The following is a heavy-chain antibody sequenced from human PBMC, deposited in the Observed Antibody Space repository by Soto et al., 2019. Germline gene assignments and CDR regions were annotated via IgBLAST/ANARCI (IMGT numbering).Heavy chain of an antibody. V-gene: IGHV1-8*02. CDR3: ARGYCSSTSCYRHWFDP. CDR1: GYTFTGYY. J-gene: IGHJ5*02. Sequence: ASVKVSCKASGYTFTGYYMHWVRQAPGQGLEWIGWINPNSGGTGYAQKFQGRVTMTRNTSISTAYMELSSLRSEDTAVYYCARGYCSSTSCYRHWFDPGAREPWSPSPQ. D-gene: IGHD2-2*01. CDR2: INPNSGGT.